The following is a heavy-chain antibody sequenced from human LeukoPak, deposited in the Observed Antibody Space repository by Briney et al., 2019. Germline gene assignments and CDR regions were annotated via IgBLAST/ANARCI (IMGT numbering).Heavy chain of an antibody. CDR3: ASHVAVAGTDY. Sequence: SVKVSCKASGGTXSSYAISWVRQAPGQGLEWMGRIIPILGIANYAQKFQGRVTITADKSTSTAYMELSSLRSEDTAVYYCASHVAVAGTDYWGQGTLVTVSS. CDR2: IIPILGIA. V-gene: IGHV1-69*04. J-gene: IGHJ4*02. D-gene: IGHD6-19*01. CDR1: GGTXSSYA.